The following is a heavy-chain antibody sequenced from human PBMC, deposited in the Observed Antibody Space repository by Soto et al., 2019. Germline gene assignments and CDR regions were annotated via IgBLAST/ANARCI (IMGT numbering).Heavy chain of an antibody. V-gene: IGHV3-23*01. CDR2: ISGSGGST. CDR3: AKDLLHYGGNERENDY. CDR1: GFTFSSYA. Sequence: GGSLRLSCAASGFTFSSYAMSWVRQAPGKGLEWVSAISGSGGSTYYADSVKGRFTISRDNSKNTLYLQMNSLRAEDTAVYYCAKDLLHYGGNERENDYWGQGTLVTVSS. D-gene: IGHD4-17*01. J-gene: IGHJ4*02.